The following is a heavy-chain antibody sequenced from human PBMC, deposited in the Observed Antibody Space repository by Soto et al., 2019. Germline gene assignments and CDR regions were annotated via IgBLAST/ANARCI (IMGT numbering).Heavy chain of an antibody. J-gene: IGHJ4*02. CDR1: GFTFSSYA. D-gene: IGHD5-12*01. CDR2: ISGSGGST. V-gene: IGHV3-23*01. Sequence: PGGSLRLSCAASGFTFSSYAMSWVRQAPGKGLEWVSAISGSGGSTYYADSVKGRFTISRDNSKNTPYLQMNSLRAEDTAVYYCLSLSQYSGYDWGQGTLVTVSS. CDR3: LSLSQYSGYD.